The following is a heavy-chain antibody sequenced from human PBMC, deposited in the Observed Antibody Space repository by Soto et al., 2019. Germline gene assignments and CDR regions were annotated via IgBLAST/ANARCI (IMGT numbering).Heavy chain of an antibody. J-gene: IGHJ4*02. D-gene: IGHD2-21*01. V-gene: IGHV3-7*01. Sequence: EVQLVESGGRLVQPGGSLRLSCAASGFMFSAYWMSWVRQDPGKGLEWVATISGGASDKFYVDSVKGRFTISRDDSKNTLYLQMNSLRDEDTAVYYCVREDWRRFVSWGQGTLVTVSS. CDR2: ISGGASDK. CDR3: VREDWRRFVS. CDR1: GFMFSAYW.